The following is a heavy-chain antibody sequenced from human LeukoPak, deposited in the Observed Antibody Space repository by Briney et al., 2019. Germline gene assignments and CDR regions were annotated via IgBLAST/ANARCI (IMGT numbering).Heavy chain of an antibody. D-gene: IGHD6-13*01. V-gene: IGHV4-59*08. CDR3: ARHAGADTSSWYYFDY. CDR2: IYYSGYT. Sequence: PSETLSLTCTVSGGSISSYYWSWIRQPPGKGLEWIGHIYYSGYTNYNPSLKSRVTISVDTSKNQFSLRLSSVTAADTAVYYCARHAGADTSSWYYFDYWGQGTLVTVSS. CDR1: GGSISSYY. J-gene: IGHJ4*02.